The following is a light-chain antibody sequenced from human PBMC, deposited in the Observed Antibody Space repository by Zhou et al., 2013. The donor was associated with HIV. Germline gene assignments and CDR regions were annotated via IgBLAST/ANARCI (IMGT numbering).Light chain of an antibody. CDR1: QGVGNY. J-gene: IGKJ1*01. V-gene: IGKV1-39*01. Sequence: DIRMTQSPSFLSASLGDRVTITCRASQGVGNYLNWYQQRPGKAPNLLIYGASTLHSEVPSRFSGSGSGTDFTLTISNLQPEDFATYYCQQSYNTPRTFGPGTKVEIK. CDR2: GAS. CDR3: QQSYNTPRT.